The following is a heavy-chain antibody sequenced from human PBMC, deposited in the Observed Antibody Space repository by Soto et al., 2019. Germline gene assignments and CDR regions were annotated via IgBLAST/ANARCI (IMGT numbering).Heavy chain of an antibody. D-gene: IGHD3-10*01. CDR2: ISWNSGGI. V-gene: IGHV3-9*01. Sequence: EVQLVESGGGLVQPGRSLRLSCAASGFTFDDYAMHWVRQAPGKGLEWVSGISWNSGGIAYADSVKGRFTISRDNAKNSRYLQMNSLRAEDTALYYCAKDKERFGEARLGYYGMDVWGQGTTVTVSS. CDR1: GFTFDDYA. J-gene: IGHJ6*02. CDR3: AKDKERFGEARLGYYGMDV.